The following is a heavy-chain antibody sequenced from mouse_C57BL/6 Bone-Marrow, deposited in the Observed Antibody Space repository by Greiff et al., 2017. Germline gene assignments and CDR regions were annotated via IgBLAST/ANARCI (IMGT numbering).Heavy chain of an antibody. CDR2: IYPRSGNT. V-gene: IGHV1-81*01. CDR3: AREDYSNNPAGFAY. Sequence: VMLVESGAELARPGASVKLSCKASGYTFTRYGISWVKQRTGQGLEWIGEIYPRSGNTYYNEQFKGKATLTSDKSSSTAYMELRSPTSEDAAVYFCAREDYSNNPAGFAYGGRGTLVTVSA. CDR1: GYTFTRYG. J-gene: IGHJ3*01. D-gene: IGHD2-5*01.